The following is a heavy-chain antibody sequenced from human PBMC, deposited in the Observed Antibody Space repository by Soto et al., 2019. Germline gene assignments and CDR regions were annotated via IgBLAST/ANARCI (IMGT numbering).Heavy chain of an antibody. J-gene: IGHJ5*02. CDR3: ARASRYYDSSVNWFDP. V-gene: IGHV1-69*01. CDR1: GGTFSRYA. CDR2: IIPIFGTA. Sequence: QVQLVQSGAEVKKPGSSVKVSCKASGGTFSRYAISWVRQAPGQGLECLVGIIPIFGTANYAQKFQGRVTITADESTSTADMELSSLRSEDTAVYYCARASRYYDSSVNWFDPWGQGTLVTVSS. D-gene: IGHD3-22*01.